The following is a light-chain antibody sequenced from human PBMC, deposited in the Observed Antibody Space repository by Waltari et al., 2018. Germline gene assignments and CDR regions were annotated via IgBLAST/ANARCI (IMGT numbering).Light chain of an antibody. J-gene: IGLJ2*01. Sequence: QSVLAQPPSASGTPGQRGTISCARSSANLGRTYVYWYTQFPATAPKVLIYRNNERPSGVPARFSGSKSGTAASLAISGLRSEDEADYYCAAWDDSLRSPIFGGGTKLTVL. V-gene: IGLV1-47*01. CDR1: SANLGRTY. CDR3: AAWDDSLRSPI. CDR2: RNN.